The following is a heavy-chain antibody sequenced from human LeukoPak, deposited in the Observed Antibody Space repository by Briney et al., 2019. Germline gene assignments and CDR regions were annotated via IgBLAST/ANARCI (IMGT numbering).Heavy chain of an antibody. J-gene: IGHJ4*02. D-gene: IGHD3-9*01. CDR1: GYTFTSYG. Sequence: EASVKVSCKASGYTFTSYGISWVRQAPGQGLEWMGWISAYNGNTNYAQKLQGRVTMTTDTSTSTAYMELRSLRSDDTAVYYCARGLFLTGYHCFAYWGQGTLVTVSS. V-gene: IGHV1-18*04. CDR2: ISAYNGNT. CDR3: ARGLFLTGYHCFAY.